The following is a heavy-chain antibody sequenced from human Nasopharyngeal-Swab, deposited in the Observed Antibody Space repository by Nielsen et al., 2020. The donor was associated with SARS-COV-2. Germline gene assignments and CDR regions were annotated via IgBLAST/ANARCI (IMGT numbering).Heavy chain of an antibody. V-gene: IGHV3-21*01. Sequence: GESLKISCAGSGFTFNSYSMIWVRPVPGEGLEWVSSISGSGSYVYYADSVKGRFTISKDSAKNSLYLQMNSLRADDTAVYFCARIAGRGSIYYYYMDVWGTGTTVTVSS. CDR3: ARIAGRGSIYYYYMDV. J-gene: IGHJ6*03. CDR1: GFTFNSYS. D-gene: IGHD1-26*01. CDR2: ISGSGSYV.